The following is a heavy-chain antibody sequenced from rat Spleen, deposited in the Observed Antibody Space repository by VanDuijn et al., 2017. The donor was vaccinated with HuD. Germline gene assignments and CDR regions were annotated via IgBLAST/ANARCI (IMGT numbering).Heavy chain of an antibody. CDR1: GLSLTSNS. V-gene: IGHV2S12*01. CDR2: ISSGGHT. Sequence: QVQLTESGPGLVQPSQTLSLTCTVSGLSLTSNSVSWIRQPPGKGLEWIGTISSGGHTYYDSPLKSRLSISRDTSKSQVFLKMSSLKNEDTAIYFCTRDHSYWGSYYPGGFAYWGQGTLVTVSS. D-gene: IGHD1-12*02. J-gene: IGHJ3*01. CDR3: TRDHSYWGSYYPGGFAY.